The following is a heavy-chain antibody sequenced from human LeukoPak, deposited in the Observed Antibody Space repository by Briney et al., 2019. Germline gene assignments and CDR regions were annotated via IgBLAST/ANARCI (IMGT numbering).Heavy chain of an antibody. Sequence: GGSLRLSCAASGFTFSNYWMTWVRQAPGKGLEWVANIKEHGNEKYYVDSVKGRFTISRDNAKNSVYLEMNSLRAEDTAVYYCARPDLSNTWHFFEHWGQGTLVTVSS. V-gene: IGHV3-7*01. J-gene: IGHJ4*02. D-gene: IGHD6-13*01. CDR3: ARPDLSNTWHFFEH. CDR1: GFTFSNYW. CDR2: IKEHGNEK.